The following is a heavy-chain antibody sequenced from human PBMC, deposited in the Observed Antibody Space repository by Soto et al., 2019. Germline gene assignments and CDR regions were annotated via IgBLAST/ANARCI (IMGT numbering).Heavy chain of an antibody. J-gene: IGHJ4*02. CDR2: IWYDGSDK. D-gene: IGHD3-16*01. CDR1: VFTFSGFG. CDR3: AFGNLSYYFDF. Sequence: RWSLRLSCAASVFTFSGFGMHWCRQAPGKGLEWVAIIWYDGSDKYYADSVKGRFTISRDNSKNTLYLQMNSLRAEDTAVYHCAFGNLSYYFDFWGQGTPVTVSS. V-gene: IGHV3-33*03.